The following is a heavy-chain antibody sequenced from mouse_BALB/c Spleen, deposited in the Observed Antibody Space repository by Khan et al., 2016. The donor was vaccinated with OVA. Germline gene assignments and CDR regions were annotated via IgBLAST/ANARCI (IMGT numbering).Heavy chain of an antibody. CDR2: INPSNNYT. CDR1: GYTFTSYT. J-gene: IGHJ3*01. V-gene: IGHV1-4*01. Sequence: VQLQQSGAELARPGASVKMSCKASGYTFTSYTIHWIKLRPGQGLEWIGYINPSNNYTNYNQKFKDKATLTADKSSTTAYMQLSSLTSDDSAVYNCVRDWAYDRNYGWFAYWGQGTLVTVSA. CDR3: VRDWAYDRNYGWFAY. D-gene: IGHD2-5*01.